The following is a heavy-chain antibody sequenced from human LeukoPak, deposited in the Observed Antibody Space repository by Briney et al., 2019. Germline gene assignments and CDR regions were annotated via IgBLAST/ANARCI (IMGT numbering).Heavy chain of an antibody. J-gene: IGHJ2*01. Sequence: SETLSLTCTVSGGSISSSSYYWGWIRQPPGKGLEWIGEINHTGSTNYNPSLKSRVTISVDTSKNQFSLRLSSVTAADTAVYYCARVLEGSSGQHWYFDLWGRGTLVTVSS. CDR2: INHTGST. D-gene: IGHD6-19*01. V-gene: IGHV4-39*07. CDR1: GGSISSSSYY. CDR3: ARVLEGSSGQHWYFDL.